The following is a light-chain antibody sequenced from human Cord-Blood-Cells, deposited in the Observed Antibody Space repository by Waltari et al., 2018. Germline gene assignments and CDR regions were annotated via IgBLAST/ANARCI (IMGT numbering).Light chain of an antibody. CDR3: CSYAGSSTVV. V-gene: IGLV2-23*01. Sequence: QSALTQPASVSGSPGQAITISCPGTSRYVGGYNLVCWYQQHPGKAPTLIIYEGSKRPSGVSKRFPGSKSGNTASMTISGLQAEDEADYYCCSYAGSSTVVFGGGTKLTVL. CDR1: SRYVGGYNL. J-gene: IGLJ2*01. CDR2: EGS.